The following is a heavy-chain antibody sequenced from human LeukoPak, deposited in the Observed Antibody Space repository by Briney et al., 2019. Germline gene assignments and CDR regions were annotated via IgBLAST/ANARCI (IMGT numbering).Heavy chain of an antibody. CDR2: IIPILGIA. CDR3: ARGDGEPHAFDI. V-gene: IGHV1-69*04. J-gene: IGHJ3*02. D-gene: IGHD1-14*01. CDR1: GGTFSSYA. Sequence: GASVKVSCKASGGTFSSYAISWVRQAPGQGLEWMGRIIPILGIANYAQKFQGRVTITADKSTSTAYMELSSLRSEDTAVYYCARGDGEPHAFDIWGQGTMVTVSS.